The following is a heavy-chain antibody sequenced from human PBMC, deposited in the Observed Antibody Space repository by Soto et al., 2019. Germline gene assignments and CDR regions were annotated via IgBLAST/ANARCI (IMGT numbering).Heavy chain of an antibody. J-gene: IGHJ6*02. Sequence: PGGSLRLSCAASGFTFSSYAMSWVRQAPGKRLEWVSAISGSGGSTYYADSVKGRFTISRDNSKNTLYLQMNSLRAEDTAVYYCAKVDSSSWSPYYYYGMDVWGQGXTVTVYS. CDR3: AKVDSSSWSPYYYYGMDV. CDR1: GFTFSSYA. V-gene: IGHV3-23*01. D-gene: IGHD6-13*01. CDR2: ISGSGGST.